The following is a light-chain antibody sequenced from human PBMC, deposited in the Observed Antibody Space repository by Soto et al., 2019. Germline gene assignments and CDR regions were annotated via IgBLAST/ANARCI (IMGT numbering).Light chain of an antibody. CDR1: SSDVGGYNY. J-gene: IGLJ1*01. V-gene: IGLV2-14*01. CDR2: EVS. Sequence: QSALTQPASVSGSPGQSITISCTGTSSDVGGYNYVSWYQQHPGKAPKLMIYEVSNRPSGVSNRFSGSKSGNTASLTISGHQAEDEADYYGSSYTSSSTLVVFGTGTKLTVL. CDR3: SSYTSSSTLVV.